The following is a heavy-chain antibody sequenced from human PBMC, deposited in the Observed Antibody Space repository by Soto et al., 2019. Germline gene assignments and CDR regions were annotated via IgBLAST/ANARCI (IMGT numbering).Heavy chain of an antibody. CDR3: ARDVASAAGISYYYYMDV. CDR2: IIPILGIA. D-gene: IGHD6-13*01. J-gene: IGHJ6*03. Sequence: SVKVSCKASGGTFSSYTISWVRQAPGQGLEWMGKIIPILGIANYAQKFQGRVTITADKPTSTAYMELSSLRSEDTAVFYCARDVASAAGISYYYYMDVWGKGTTVTVSS. V-gene: IGHV1-69*04. CDR1: GGTFSSYT.